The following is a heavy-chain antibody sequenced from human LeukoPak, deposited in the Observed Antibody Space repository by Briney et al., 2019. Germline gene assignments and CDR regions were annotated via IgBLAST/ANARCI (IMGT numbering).Heavy chain of an antibody. CDR3: AKECGGGCSDDY. CDR1: GFTFSAYG. D-gene: IGHD2-21*02. J-gene: IGHJ4*02. Sequence: GGSLRLSCAASGFTFSAYGMHWVRRAPGKGLEWVAFIWFDGSNKYYADSVKGRFTTSRDNSKNTLYLQMNSLRLEDTAVFYCAKECGGGCSDDYWGQGTLVTVSS. CDR2: IWFDGSNK. V-gene: IGHV3-30*02.